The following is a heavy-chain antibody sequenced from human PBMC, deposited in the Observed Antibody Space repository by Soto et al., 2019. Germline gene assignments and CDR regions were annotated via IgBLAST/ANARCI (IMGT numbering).Heavy chain of an antibody. CDR2: IIPVFGTP. V-gene: IGHV1-69*01. CDR3: ARHLYDYVWGSYRH. CDR1: GYIFKHYA. J-gene: IGHJ4*02. Sequence: QVQLVQSGAEVKETGSSVKVSCKSSGYIFKHYAVTWLRQAPGQGLEWMGGIIPVFGTPDYSQKFRGRVTITADESTSTVYMELRSLPSEDTAVYYCARHLYDYVWGSYRHWGQGTLVTVSS. D-gene: IGHD3-16*02.